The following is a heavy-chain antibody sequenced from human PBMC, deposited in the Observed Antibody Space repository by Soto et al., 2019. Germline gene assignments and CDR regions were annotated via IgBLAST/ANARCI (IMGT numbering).Heavy chain of an antibody. J-gene: IGHJ4*02. D-gene: IGHD2-2*01. Sequence: QVQLVQSGAEVKKPGSSVKVSYKASGGTFNNYVVNWVRQAPGQGLEWMGGILPIFATANYAQKFQGRVTITADQSTSTAYMELTSLRSEDTAVYYCAGRCDSTTCLGHFDYWGQGTLVTVAS. CDR1: GGTFNNYV. CDR2: ILPIFATA. V-gene: IGHV1-69*01. CDR3: AGRCDSTTCLGHFDY.